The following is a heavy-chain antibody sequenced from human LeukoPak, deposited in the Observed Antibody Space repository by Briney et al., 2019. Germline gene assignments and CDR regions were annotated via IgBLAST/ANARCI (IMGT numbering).Heavy chain of an antibody. V-gene: IGHV3-53*05. D-gene: IGHD6-19*01. Sequence: GGSLRLSCAASGFPISTNYMSWVRQAPGKGPEWVSIIYSGGNTFYADSVKGRFTISRDSSKNTLYLQMNSLRAEDTAVYYCAKRGDSSGWYFGYWGQGTLVTVSS. CDR3: AKRGDSSGWYFGY. CDR2: IYSGGNT. J-gene: IGHJ4*02. CDR1: GFPISTNY.